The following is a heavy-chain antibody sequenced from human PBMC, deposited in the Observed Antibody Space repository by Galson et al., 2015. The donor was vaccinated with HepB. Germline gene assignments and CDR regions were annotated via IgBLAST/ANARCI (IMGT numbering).Heavy chain of an antibody. CDR2: IRSNDNYDAT. J-gene: IGHJ4*02. CDR1: GFIFSGSA. V-gene: IGHV3-73*01. CDR3: IRLGDLSGYSSR. D-gene: IGHD2-2*01. Sequence: SLRLSCPASGFIFSGSAIDWVRQASGKGPEWVGRIRSNDNYDATAYVPSLKGRFTISRDDSKNMAYLHMRSLKTEDTAVYYCIRLGDLSGYSSRWGQGTLVTVCS.